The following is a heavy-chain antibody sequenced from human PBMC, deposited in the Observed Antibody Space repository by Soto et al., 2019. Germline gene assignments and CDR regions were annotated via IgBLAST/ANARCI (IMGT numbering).Heavy chain of an antibody. CDR2: IYYSGST. J-gene: IGHJ5*02. CDR3: ARDRGTGATENWFDP. Sequence: LSLTCTVSGGSISSGGYYWSWIRQHPGKGLEWIGYIYYSGSTYYNPSLKSRVTISVDTSKNQFSLKLSSVTAADTAVYYCARDRGTGATENWFDPWGQGTLVTVSS. D-gene: IGHD1-7*01. V-gene: IGHV4-31*03. CDR1: GGSISSGGYY.